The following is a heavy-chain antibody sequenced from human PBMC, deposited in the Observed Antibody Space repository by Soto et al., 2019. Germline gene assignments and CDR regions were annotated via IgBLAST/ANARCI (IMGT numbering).Heavy chain of an antibody. CDR1: GFPFYDFA. Sequence: PGRYLTLYCTGSGFPFYDFAIHSERLAMGKGLFWVCLIKNKTYQETTEYHSSVNGRFTISRHTSNGIAYLQMNSLNIEDSAVCYCIRGERPETPYFYLYWGQGT. CDR2: IKNKTYQETT. D-gene: IGHD1-26*01. J-gene: IGHJ4*02. CDR3: IRGERPETPYFYLY. V-gene: IGHV3-49*04.